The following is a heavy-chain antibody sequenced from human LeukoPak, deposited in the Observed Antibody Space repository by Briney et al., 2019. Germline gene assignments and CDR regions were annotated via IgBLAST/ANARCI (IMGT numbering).Heavy chain of an antibody. J-gene: IGHJ4*02. Sequence: PGGPLRLSCAASEFTINNYWMHWLRQAPGEGLVWVSRINSDGSTTNYAGSVKGRFSISRDNAKNTLSLQMNSLQAEDTGVYYCTRGNSGYGNFDCWGQGTLVTVSS. D-gene: IGHD3-9*01. V-gene: IGHV3-74*01. CDR1: EFTINNYW. CDR2: INSDGSTT. CDR3: TRGNSGYGNFDC.